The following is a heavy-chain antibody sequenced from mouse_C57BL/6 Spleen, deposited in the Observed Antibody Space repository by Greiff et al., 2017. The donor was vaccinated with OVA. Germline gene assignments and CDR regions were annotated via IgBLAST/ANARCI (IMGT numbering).Heavy chain of an antibody. CDR3: AREGESRYFDV. J-gene: IGHJ1*03. CDR1: GYAFSSSW. CDR2: IYPGDGDT. Sequence: VQLQESGPELVKPGASVKISCKASGYAFSSSWMNWVKQRPGKGLEWIGRIYPGDGDTNYNGKFKGKATLTADKSSSTAYMQLSSLTSEDSAVYFCAREGESRYFDVWGTGTTVTVSS. V-gene: IGHV1-82*01.